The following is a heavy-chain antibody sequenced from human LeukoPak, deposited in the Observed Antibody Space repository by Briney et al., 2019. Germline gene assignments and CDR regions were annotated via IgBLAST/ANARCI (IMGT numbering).Heavy chain of an antibody. CDR2: ISSSSSTI. V-gene: IGHV3-48*01. CDR1: GFTFSSYS. CDR3: ARDQTYYYYGMDV. Sequence: GGSLRLSCAASGFTFSSYSMNWVRQAPGKGLEWVSYISSSSSTIYYADSVKGRFTISRDNAKNSLHLQMNSLRAEDTAVYYCARDQTYYYYGMDVWGQGTTVTVSS. J-gene: IGHJ6*02.